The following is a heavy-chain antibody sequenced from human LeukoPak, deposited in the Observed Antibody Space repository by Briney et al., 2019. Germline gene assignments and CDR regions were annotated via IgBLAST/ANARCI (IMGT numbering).Heavy chain of an antibody. V-gene: IGHV3-7*03. CDR1: GFTSSSYW. Sequence: PGGSLRLSCVASGFTSSSYWMSWVRQAPGKGLEWVANIKQDGSEKYYVDSVKGRFTISRDNAKNSVYLQINSLKTEDTAIYYCIAFESGRYHWGQGTLVTVSS. CDR3: IAFESGRYH. CDR2: IKQDGSEK. D-gene: IGHD2-15*01. J-gene: IGHJ5*02.